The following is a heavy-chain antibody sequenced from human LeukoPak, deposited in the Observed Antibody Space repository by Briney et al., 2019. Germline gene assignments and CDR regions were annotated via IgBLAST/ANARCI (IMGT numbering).Heavy chain of an antibody. V-gene: IGHV3-30*18. CDR1: GFTFSSYW. CDR2: ISYDGSNK. Sequence: GGSLRLSCAASGFTFSSYWMSWVRQAPGKGLEWVAVISYDGSNKYYADSVKGRFTISRDNSKNTLYLQMNSLRAEDTAVYYCAKGSGWYYFDYWGQGTLVAVSS. CDR3: AKGSGWYYFDY. D-gene: IGHD6-19*01. J-gene: IGHJ4*02.